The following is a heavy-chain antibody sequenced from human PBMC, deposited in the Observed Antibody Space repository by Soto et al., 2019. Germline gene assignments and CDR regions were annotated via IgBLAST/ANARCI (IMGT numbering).Heavy chain of an antibody. D-gene: IGHD4-17*01. Sequence: QVQLVQSGAEVNKPGSSVKVSCKASGGTFSSYAISWVRQAPGQGLEWMGGIIPIFGTANYAQKFQGRVTITADESTSTAYMELSSLRSEDTAVYYCARSRDDYGDPPGWFDPWGQGTLVTVSS. CDR1: GGTFSSYA. V-gene: IGHV1-69*01. CDR3: ARSRDDYGDPPGWFDP. J-gene: IGHJ5*02. CDR2: IIPIFGTA.